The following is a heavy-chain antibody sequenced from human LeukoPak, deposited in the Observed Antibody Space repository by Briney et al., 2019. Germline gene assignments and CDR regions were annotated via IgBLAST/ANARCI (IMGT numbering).Heavy chain of an antibody. CDR3: ARGLGVVDY. Sequence: PSQTLSLTCTVSGGSISSGSYYWSWIRQPAGKGLEWIGRIYTSGSTNYNPSLKSRVTISVDTSKNQFSLKLSSVTAADTAVYYCARGLGVVDYWGQGTLVTVSS. CDR1: GGSISSGSYY. J-gene: IGHJ4*02. V-gene: IGHV4-61*02. CDR2: IYTSGST. D-gene: IGHD3-16*01.